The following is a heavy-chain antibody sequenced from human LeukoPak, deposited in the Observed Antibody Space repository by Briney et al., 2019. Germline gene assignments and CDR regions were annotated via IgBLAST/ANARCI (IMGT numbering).Heavy chain of an antibody. D-gene: IGHD1-26*01. Sequence: SETLSLTCTVSGGSISSYYWSWIRQPTGKGLEWIGYIYYSGSTNYNPSLKSRVTISVDTSKNQFSLKLTSVTAADTAVYYCARAGGYGRQVRIWGQGTLVTVSS. CDR3: ARAGGYGRQVRI. V-gene: IGHV4-59*01. CDR1: GGSISSYY. CDR2: IYYSGST. J-gene: IGHJ4*02.